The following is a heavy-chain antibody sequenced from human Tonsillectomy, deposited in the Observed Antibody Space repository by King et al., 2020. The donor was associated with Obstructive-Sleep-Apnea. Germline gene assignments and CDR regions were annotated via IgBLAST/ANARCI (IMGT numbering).Heavy chain of an antibody. V-gene: IGHV4-4*02. Sequence: QLQESGPGLVKPSGTLYLTCAVSGGSISSSNWWSWVRQPPGKGLEWIGEIYHSGSTNYNPSLKSRATISVDKSKNQFSLKLSSVTAADTAVYYCARGALAAAGALDYWGQGTLVTVSS. CDR3: ARGALAAAGALDY. D-gene: IGHD6-13*01. J-gene: IGHJ4*02. CDR1: GGSISSSNW. CDR2: IYHSGST.